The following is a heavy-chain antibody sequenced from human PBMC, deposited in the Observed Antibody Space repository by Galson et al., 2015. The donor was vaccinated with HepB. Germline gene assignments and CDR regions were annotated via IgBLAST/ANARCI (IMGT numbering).Heavy chain of an antibody. V-gene: IGHV3-30-3*01. D-gene: IGHD2-2*01. CDR1: GFTFSSYA. J-gene: IGHJ4*02. CDR3: ARDYCSSTSCYGWFDY. Sequence: SLRLSCAASGFTFSSYAMHWVRQAPGKGLEWVAVISYDGSNKYYADSVKGRFTISRDNSKNTLYLQMNSLRAEDTAVYYCARDYCSSTSCYGWFDYWGQGTLVTVSS. CDR2: ISYDGSNK.